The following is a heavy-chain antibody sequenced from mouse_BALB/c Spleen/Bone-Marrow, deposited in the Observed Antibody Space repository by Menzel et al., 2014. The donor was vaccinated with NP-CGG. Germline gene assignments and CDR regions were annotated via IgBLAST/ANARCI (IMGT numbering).Heavy chain of an antibody. CDR3: TRSRDYGNWFAY. Sequence: QVQLQQSGAELVKPGASVKMSCKASGYTFTSYWMHWVKQRPGQGLEWIGVIDPSDSYTSYNQKFKGKATLTVDTPSSTAYMQLSSLTSEDSAVYYCTRSRDYGNWFAYWGQGTLVTVSA. CDR2: IDPSDSYT. D-gene: IGHD2-1*01. J-gene: IGHJ3*01. V-gene: IGHV1S127*01. CDR1: GYTFTSYW.